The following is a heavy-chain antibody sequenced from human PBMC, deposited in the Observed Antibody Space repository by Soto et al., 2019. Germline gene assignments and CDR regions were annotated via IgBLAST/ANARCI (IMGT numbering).Heavy chain of an antibody. CDR2: ISSSSSYI. CDR1: GFTFSSYS. Sequence: PGGSLRLSCAASGFTFSSYSMNWVRQAPGKGLEWVSSISSSSSYIYYADSVKGRFTISRDNAKNSLYLQMNSLRAEDTAVYYCARGLAAAGPYYFDYWGQGTLVTVSS. D-gene: IGHD6-13*01. CDR3: ARGLAAAGPYYFDY. V-gene: IGHV3-21*01. J-gene: IGHJ4*02.